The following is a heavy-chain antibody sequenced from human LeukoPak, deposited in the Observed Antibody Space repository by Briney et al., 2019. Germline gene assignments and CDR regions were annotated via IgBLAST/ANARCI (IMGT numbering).Heavy chain of an antibody. D-gene: IGHD5-18*01. V-gene: IGHV3-30*01. CDR1: GFTFSSYA. CDR3: ARDRSQRAYSYGPDGE. J-gene: IGHJ4*02. Sequence: GGSLRLSCAASGFTFSSYAMHWVRQAPGKGLEWVAVISNDGSNKFYADSVKGRFTIARDNSKNTLFPQMNSLRAEDTAVYYCARDRSQRAYSYGPDGEWGQGTLVTVSS. CDR2: ISNDGSNK.